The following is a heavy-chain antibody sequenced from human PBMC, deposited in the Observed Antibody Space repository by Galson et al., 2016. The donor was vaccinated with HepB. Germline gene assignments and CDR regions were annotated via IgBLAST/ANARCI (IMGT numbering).Heavy chain of an antibody. V-gene: IGHV3-30*04. CDR3: ARSYYYDSSGYLEVP. CDR1: GFTFSSCA. Sequence: SLRLSCAASGFTFSSCAMHWVRQPPGKGLEWLAVISDDETNKYYADSVKGRFTISRDNSKNTLYLQMNSLRADDTAVYYCARSYYYDSSGYLEVPWGQGTLVTVSS. D-gene: IGHD3-22*01. J-gene: IGHJ5*02. CDR2: ISDDETNK.